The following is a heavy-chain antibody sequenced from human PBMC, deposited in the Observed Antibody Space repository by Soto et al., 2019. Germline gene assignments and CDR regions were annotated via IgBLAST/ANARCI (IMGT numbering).Heavy chain of an antibody. V-gene: IGHV1-18*04. CDR2: ISAYNGNT. J-gene: IGHJ6*02. CDR3: ARVRWSYDFWSGYPSGMDV. CDR1: GYPFTSYG. D-gene: IGHD3-3*01. Sequence: XAVKVACKASGYPFTSYGIIWVRQAPGQGLEWMGWISAYNGNTNYAQKLQGRVTMTTDTSTSTAYMELRSLRSDDTAVYYCARVRWSYDFWSGYPSGMDVWGQGTTVTVSS.